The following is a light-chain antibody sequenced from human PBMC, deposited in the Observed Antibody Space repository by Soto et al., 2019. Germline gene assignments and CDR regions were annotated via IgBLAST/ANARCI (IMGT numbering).Light chain of an antibody. CDR3: QSYDSSLSGGV. CDR2: GNS. V-gene: IGLV1-40*01. CDR1: SSNIGAGYD. J-gene: IGLJ1*01. Sequence: QYVLTQPPSVSGAPGQRVTISCTGSSSNIGAGYDVHWYQQLPGTAPKLLIYGNSNRPSGVPDRFSGSKSGTSASLAITGLQAEDEADYYCQSYDSSLSGGVFGTGTKLTVL.